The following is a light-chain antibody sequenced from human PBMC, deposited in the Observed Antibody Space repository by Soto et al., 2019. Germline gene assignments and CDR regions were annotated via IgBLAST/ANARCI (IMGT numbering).Light chain of an antibody. CDR3: SSYAGRNNFYV. CDR1: SSDVGGYNY. Sequence: QSVLTQPPSASGSPGQSVTISCTGTSSDVGGYNYVSWYQQHPGKAPKLMIYEVSKRPSGVPDRFSGSKSGNTASLTVSGLQADDESDYYCSSYAGRNNFYVFVPGTRSPS. CDR2: EVS. J-gene: IGLJ1*01. V-gene: IGLV2-8*01.